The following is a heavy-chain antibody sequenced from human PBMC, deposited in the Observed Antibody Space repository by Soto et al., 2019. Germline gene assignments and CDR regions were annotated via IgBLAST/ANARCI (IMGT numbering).Heavy chain of an antibody. D-gene: IGHD3-3*01. Sequence: LRLSCAASGFTFSSYSMNWVRQAPGKGLEWVSYISSSSSTIYYADSVKGRFTISRDNAKNSLYLQMNSLRAEDTAVYYCARGSIFGVVTTAMTKAYWGQGTLVTVSS. CDR1: GFTFSSYS. CDR3: ARGSIFGVVTTAMTKAY. CDR2: ISSSSSTI. J-gene: IGHJ4*02. V-gene: IGHV3-48*01.